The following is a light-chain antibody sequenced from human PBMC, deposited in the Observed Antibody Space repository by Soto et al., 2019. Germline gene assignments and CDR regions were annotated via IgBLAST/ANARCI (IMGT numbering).Light chain of an antibody. J-gene: IGKJ1*01. CDR1: QSVRNN. Sequence: EIVMTQSPVTLSVSPGEGATLFCRASQSVRNNLAWYQQKPGLAPRLLIYAVSTRGTGVPARFSGNGSETEFTLTISGLQSDDFALYYCQQYNKWPPWTFGQGTKVEIK. V-gene: IGKV3-15*01. CDR2: AVS. CDR3: QQYNKWPPWT.